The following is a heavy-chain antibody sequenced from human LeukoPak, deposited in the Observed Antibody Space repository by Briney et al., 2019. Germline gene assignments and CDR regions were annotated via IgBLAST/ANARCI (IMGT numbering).Heavy chain of an antibody. J-gene: IGHJ4*02. Sequence: GGSLRLSCAASGFTLSSYAMSWVRQAPGKGLEWVSAISGSGGSTYYADSVRGRFTISRDNSKNTLYLQMNSLRAEDTAVYYCAKASAMIVVVSKHFDYWGQGTLVTVSS. CDR3: AKASAMIVVVSKHFDY. D-gene: IGHD3-22*01. CDR2: ISGSGGST. CDR1: GFTLSSYA. V-gene: IGHV3-23*01.